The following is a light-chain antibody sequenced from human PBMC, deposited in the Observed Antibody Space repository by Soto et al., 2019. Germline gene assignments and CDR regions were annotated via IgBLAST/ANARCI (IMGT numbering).Light chain of an antibody. CDR3: QQYETSPLT. V-gene: IGKV3-20*01. CDR2: GAS. Sequence: EIVLTQSPGTLSLSPGERATLSCRASQSVTSTYLAWYQQKPGQAPRLLIYGASSRATGIPDKFSGSGSGTYFTRTISRLEPEDFAVYYCQQYETSPLTFGGGSKVEVK. J-gene: IGKJ4*01. CDR1: QSVTSTY.